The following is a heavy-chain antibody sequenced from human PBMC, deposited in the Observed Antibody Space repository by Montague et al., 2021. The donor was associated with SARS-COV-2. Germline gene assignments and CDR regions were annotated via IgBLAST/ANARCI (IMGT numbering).Heavy chain of an antibody. D-gene: IGHD3-9*01. Sequence: SETLSLTCTVSGGSISSSSYYWGWLRPGPGMGLEWYGNINDSTSTXPTPKLQIRVTISIAKTKKQFSLKLSTVTAADVAEYYCARHRITIFLSRMFDYWGQGTLVTVSS. CDR1: GGSISSSSYY. V-gene: IGHV4-39*01. CDR3: ARHRITIFLSRMFDY. CDR2: INDSTST. J-gene: IGHJ4*02.